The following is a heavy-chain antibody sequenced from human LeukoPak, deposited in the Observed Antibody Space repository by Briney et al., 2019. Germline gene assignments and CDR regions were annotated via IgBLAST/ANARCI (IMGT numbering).Heavy chain of an antibody. CDR2: IYSGGST. V-gene: IGHV3-53*01. CDR3: ARGNYGDYYFDY. CDR1: GFTVSSTY. D-gene: IGHD4-17*01. Sequence: GGSLRLSCAASGFTVSSTYMSWVRQAPGKGLEWVSVIYSGGSTYYADSVKGRFTISRDNSKNTLYLQMNSLRAEDTAVYYCARGNYGDYYFDYWGQGTLVTVSS. J-gene: IGHJ4*02.